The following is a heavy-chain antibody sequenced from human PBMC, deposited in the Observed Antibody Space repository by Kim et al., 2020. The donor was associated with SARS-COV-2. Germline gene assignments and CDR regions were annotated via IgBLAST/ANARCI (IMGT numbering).Heavy chain of an antibody. Sequence: GGSLRLSCAASGFTFSSYAMSWVRQAPGKGLEWVSAISGSGGSTYYADSVKGRFTISRDNSKNTLYLQMNSLRAEDTAVYYCAKTRVKGDSSGWNLFDYWGQGTLVTVSS. D-gene: IGHD6-19*01. CDR1: GFTFSSYA. J-gene: IGHJ4*02. CDR3: AKTRVKGDSSGWNLFDY. V-gene: IGHV3-23*01. CDR2: ISGSGGST.